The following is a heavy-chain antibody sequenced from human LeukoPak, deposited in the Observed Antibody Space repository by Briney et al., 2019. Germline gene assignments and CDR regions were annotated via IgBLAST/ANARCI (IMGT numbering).Heavy chain of an antibody. V-gene: IGHV3-23*01. D-gene: IGHD6-13*01. CDR3: AKVLLGIAAAGGDY. Sequence: GGSLRLSCTASGFTFSSYAMSWVRQAPGKGLEWVSATSGSGGSTYYADSVKGRFTISRDNSKNTLYLQMNSLRAEDTAVYYCAKVLLGIAAAGGDYWGQGTLVTVSS. CDR2: TSGSGGST. J-gene: IGHJ4*02. CDR1: GFTFSSYA.